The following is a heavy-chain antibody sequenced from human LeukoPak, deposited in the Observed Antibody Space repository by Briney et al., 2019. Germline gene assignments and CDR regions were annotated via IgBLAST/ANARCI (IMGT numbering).Heavy chain of an antibody. CDR1: GGSISSNSYY. CDR3: ARRQSGTMMEV. J-gene: IGHJ6*04. CDR2: IYYSGSV. D-gene: IGHD3-10*01. V-gene: IGHV4-39*01. Sequence: PSETLSLTCTVSGGSISSNSYYWVWIRQPPEKGLEWIGTIYYSGSVYYNPSLQSRVTISIDPSNNQFSLRLSSVTAADTAVYYCARRQSGTMMEVWGKGTTVTISS.